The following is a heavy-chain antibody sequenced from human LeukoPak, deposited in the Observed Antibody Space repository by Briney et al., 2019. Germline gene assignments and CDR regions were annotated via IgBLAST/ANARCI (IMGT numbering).Heavy chain of an antibody. CDR1: GGSFSGYY. V-gene: IGHV4-34*01. CDR3: ARVSPNYYDSSGYRVNWFDP. CDR2: INHSGST. Sequence: SETLSLTCAVYGGSFSGYYWSWIRQPPGKGLEWIGEINHSGSTNYNPSLKSRVTISVDTSKNQFSLKLSSVTAADTAVYYCARVSPNYYDSSGYRVNWFDPWGQGTLVTVSS. J-gene: IGHJ5*02. D-gene: IGHD3-22*01.